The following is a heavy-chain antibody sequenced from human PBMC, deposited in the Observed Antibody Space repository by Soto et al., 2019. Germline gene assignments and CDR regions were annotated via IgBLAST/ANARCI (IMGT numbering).Heavy chain of an antibody. Sequence: GGSLRLSCSASGFTFSNYAMHWVRQAPGKGLEYVSSIAHDGGNPYYADSVKGRFTISRDNSRNTLYLQMSSLISEDTAVYYCVKFFRSSTFCYSGPFDYWGQGTLVTVSS. CDR2: IAHDGGNP. V-gene: IGHV3-64D*08. D-gene: IGHD2-2*01. CDR1: GFTFSNYA. J-gene: IGHJ4*02. CDR3: VKFFRSSTFCYSGPFDY.